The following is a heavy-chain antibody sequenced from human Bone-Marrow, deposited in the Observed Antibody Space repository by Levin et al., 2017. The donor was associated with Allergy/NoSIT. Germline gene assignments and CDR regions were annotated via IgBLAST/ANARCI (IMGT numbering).Heavy chain of an antibody. D-gene: IGHD4-17*01. J-gene: IGHJ4*02. Sequence: SQTLSLTCTVSGGSISSSTWWSWVRQSPGKGLEWIGEIYHGGRTNYNPSLKSRVSMSVDKSKSQFSLKLSSVTAADTAVYYCARDPLDYGTNSGNYWGQGTLVTVSS. CDR3: ARDPLDYGTNSGNY. CDR1: GGSISSSTW. V-gene: IGHV4-4*02. CDR2: IYHGGRT.